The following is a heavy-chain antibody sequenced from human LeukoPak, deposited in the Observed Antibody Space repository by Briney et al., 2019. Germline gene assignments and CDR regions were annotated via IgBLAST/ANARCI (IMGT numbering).Heavy chain of an antibody. J-gene: IGHJ4*02. Sequence: ASVKVSCKASGYTFTRYGISWVRQAPGQGLEWMGWISAYNGNTNYAQNLQGRVTMTTDTSTSTAYMELRSLRSDDTAMYYCARMEMATAIFDYWGQGTLVTVSS. CDR2: ISAYNGNT. CDR1: GYTFTRYG. CDR3: ARMEMATAIFDY. D-gene: IGHD5-24*01. V-gene: IGHV1-18*01.